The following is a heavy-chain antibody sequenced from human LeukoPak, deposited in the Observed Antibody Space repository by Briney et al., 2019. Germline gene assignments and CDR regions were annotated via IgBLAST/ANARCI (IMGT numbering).Heavy chain of an antibody. CDR1: GGSFSGYY. D-gene: IGHD4-17*01. V-gene: IGHV4-34*01. CDR2: INHSGST. J-gene: IGHJ4*02. Sequence: PSETLSLTCAVYGGSFSGYYWSWIRQPPGKGLEWIGEINHSGSTNYNPSLKSRVTISVDTSKNQFSLKLSSVTAADTAVYYCARGLGGTYGGYALDYWGQGTLVTVSS. CDR3: ARGLGGTYGGYALDY.